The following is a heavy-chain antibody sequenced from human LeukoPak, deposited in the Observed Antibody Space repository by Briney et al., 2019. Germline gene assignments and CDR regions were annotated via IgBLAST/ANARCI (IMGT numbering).Heavy chain of an antibody. CDR3: AKIFIEDSPFDY. V-gene: IGHV3-30*18. CDR2: ISYDGSNK. D-gene: IGHD5-18*01. Sequence: GGSLRLSCAASGFTFSSYGMHWVRQAPGKGLEWVAVISYDGSNKYYADSVKGRFTISRDNSKNTLYLQMNSLRAEDTAVCYCAKIFIEDSPFDYWGQGTLVTVSS. CDR1: GFTFSSYG. J-gene: IGHJ4*02.